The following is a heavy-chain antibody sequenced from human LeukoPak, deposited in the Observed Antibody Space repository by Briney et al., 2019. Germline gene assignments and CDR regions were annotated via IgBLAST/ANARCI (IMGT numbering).Heavy chain of an antibody. CDR3: ARMWHYYGSGSPRPFDY. J-gene: IGHJ4*02. V-gene: IGHV1-8*01. Sequence: ASVKVSCKASGYTFTSYDINWVRQATGQGLEWMGWMNPNSGNTGYAQKFQGRVTMTRNTSISTAYMELSSLRSEDTAVYYCARMWHYYGSGSPRPFDYWGQGTLVTVSS. CDR1: GYTFTSYD. D-gene: IGHD3-10*01. CDR2: MNPNSGNT.